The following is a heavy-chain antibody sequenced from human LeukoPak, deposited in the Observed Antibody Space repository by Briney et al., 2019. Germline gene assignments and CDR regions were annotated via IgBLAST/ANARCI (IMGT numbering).Heavy chain of an antibody. D-gene: IGHD2-15*01. J-gene: IGHJ5*02. V-gene: IGHV1-69*13. Sequence: GASVKVSCKASGGTFSSYAISWVRQAPGQGLEWMGGIIPIFGTANYAQKFQGRVTITADESTSTAYMELSSLRSEDTAVYYCARDPLIYCSGGSCYYNWFDPWGQGTLVTVSS. CDR1: GGTFSSYA. CDR2: IIPIFGTA. CDR3: ARDPLIYCSGGSCYYNWFDP.